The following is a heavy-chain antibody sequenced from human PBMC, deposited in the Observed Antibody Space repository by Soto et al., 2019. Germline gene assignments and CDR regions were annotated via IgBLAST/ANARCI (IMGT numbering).Heavy chain of an antibody. Sequence: QVQLVESGGGVVQPGRSLRLSCAASRFTFSGYGMHWVRQAPGKGLEWVAGISYDGSNKFYADSVKGRFTISRDNSKNTLYLQMNSLRAKDTAVYYCAKGGRAYCGGDCRYYFDYWGQGTLVTVSS. V-gene: IGHV3-30*18. D-gene: IGHD2-21*02. CDR3: AKGGRAYCGGDCRYYFDY. CDR2: ISYDGSNK. CDR1: RFTFSGYG. J-gene: IGHJ4*02.